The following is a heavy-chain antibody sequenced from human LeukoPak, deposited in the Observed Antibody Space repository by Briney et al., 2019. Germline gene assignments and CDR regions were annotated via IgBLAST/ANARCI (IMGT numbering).Heavy chain of an antibody. J-gene: IGHJ4*02. Sequence: PGGSLRLSCAASGFTFSDYYMTWIRQTPGKGLEWLSYISDSGSTINYADSVKGRLTISRDNAKKSLFLQMNSLRAEDTAVYYCAIYYDSSGSIDHWGQGTLVNVSS. V-gene: IGHV3-11*01. CDR1: GFTFSDYY. D-gene: IGHD3-22*01. CDR2: ISDSGSTI. CDR3: AIYYDSSGSIDH.